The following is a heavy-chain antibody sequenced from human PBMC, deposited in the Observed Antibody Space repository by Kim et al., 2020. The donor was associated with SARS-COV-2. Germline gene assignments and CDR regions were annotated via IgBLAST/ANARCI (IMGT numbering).Heavy chain of an antibody. D-gene: IGHD2-21*02. CDR2: ISSSSNI. V-gene: IGHV3-21*01. J-gene: IGHJ3*02. CDR3: ARLRDCYSLLGAFDI. Sequence: GGSLRLSCAASGFTFSSYSMNWVRQAPGKGLEWVSSISSSSNIYYEDAVKSRFTTSRDNAKNSLYLQMNNLRAEDTAVYYCARLRDCYSLLGAFDIWGQGTMVTVSS. CDR1: GFTFSSYS.